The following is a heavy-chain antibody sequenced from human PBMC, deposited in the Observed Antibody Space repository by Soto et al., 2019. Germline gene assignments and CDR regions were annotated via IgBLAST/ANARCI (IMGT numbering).Heavy chain of an antibody. CDR2: IIPIFGTA. Sequence: SVKVSCKASGGTFSSYAISWVRQAPGQGLEWMGGIIPIFGTANYAQKFQGRVTITADESTSTAYMELSSLKTEDTAVYYCSAGVSIQLNHYYYGMDVWGQGTTVTVSS. CDR3: SAGVSIQLNHYYYGMDV. V-gene: IGHV1-69*13. CDR1: GGTFSSYA. J-gene: IGHJ6*02. D-gene: IGHD5-18*01.